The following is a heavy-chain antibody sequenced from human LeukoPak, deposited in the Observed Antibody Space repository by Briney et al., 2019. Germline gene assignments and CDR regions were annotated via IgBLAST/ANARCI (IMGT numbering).Heavy chain of an antibody. V-gene: IGHV4-39*01. CDR2: IYYSGST. J-gene: IGHJ5*02. CDR1: GGSISSSSYY. D-gene: IGHD6-13*01. CDR3: ARGGGSSWSKHNWFDP. Sequence: SETLSLTCTVSGGSISSSSYYWGWIRQPPGKGLEWIGSIYYSGSTYYNPSLKSRVTISVDTSKNQFSLKLSSVTAADTAVYYCARGGGSSWSKHNWFDPWGQGTLVTVSS.